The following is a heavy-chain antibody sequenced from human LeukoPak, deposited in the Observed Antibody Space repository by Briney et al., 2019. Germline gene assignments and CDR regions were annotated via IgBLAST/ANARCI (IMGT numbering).Heavy chain of an antibody. Sequence: SETLSLTCTVSGASFSSYYWSWIRQPPGEGLEWVGYIYYSGNTNYNPSLKSRITISVDTSKNQFALNLRSVTAADTAVYYCASISSGRWGQGTLVTVSS. D-gene: IGHD3-10*01. CDR1: GASFSSYY. CDR2: IYYSGNT. J-gene: IGHJ4*02. CDR3: ASISSGR. V-gene: IGHV4-59*01.